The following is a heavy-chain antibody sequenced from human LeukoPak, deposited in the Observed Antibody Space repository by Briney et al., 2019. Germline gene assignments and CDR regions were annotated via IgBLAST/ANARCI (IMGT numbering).Heavy chain of an antibody. Sequence: SETLSLTCAVYGGSFSGYYWTWIPQTPGKGLEWIGEINHRGSTNYNPSLESRVTISVDTSKNHFSLDLTSVTAADTAVYYCASGGWYRGYWGQGTLVTVSS. D-gene: IGHD2-15*01. CDR3: ASGGWYRGY. J-gene: IGHJ4*02. CDR2: INHRGST. V-gene: IGHV4-34*01. CDR1: GGSFSGYY.